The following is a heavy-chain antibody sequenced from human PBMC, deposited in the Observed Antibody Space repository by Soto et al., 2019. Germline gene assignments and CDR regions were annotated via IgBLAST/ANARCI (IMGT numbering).Heavy chain of an antibody. CDR1: GGSISSYY. CDR3: AREGYSSGYYYYYGMDV. Sequence: SETLSLTCTVSGGSISSYYWSWIRQPPGKGLEWIGYIYYSGSTIYNPSLKSRVTISVDTSKNQFSLKLSSVTAADTAVYYCAREGYSSGYYYYYGMDVWGQGTTVTVSS. CDR2: IYYSGST. J-gene: IGHJ6*02. V-gene: IGHV4-59*01. D-gene: IGHD3-22*01.